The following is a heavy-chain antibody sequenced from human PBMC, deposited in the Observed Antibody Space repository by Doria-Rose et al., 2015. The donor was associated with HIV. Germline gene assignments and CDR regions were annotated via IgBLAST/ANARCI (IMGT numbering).Heavy chain of an antibody. D-gene: IGHD3-10*01. J-gene: IGHJ6*03. Sequence: WIRQPPGKGLEWIGYIYSSGSTHYNSSLKSRVTISIDTSKNQFSLKLSSVTAADTAVYYCARFRPSRGIYYSLDVWGKGTTATVSS. CDR2: IYSSGST. CDR3: ARFRPSRGIYYSLDV. V-gene: IGHV4-4*09.